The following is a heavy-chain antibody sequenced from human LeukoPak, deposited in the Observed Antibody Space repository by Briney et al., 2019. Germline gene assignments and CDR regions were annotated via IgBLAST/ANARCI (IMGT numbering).Heavy chain of an antibody. CDR1: GFTFSSYG. CDR2: ISYDGSNE. J-gene: IGHJ4*02. CDR3: AKVPGWELSNYFDY. D-gene: IGHD1-26*01. Sequence: GGSLRLSCAASGFTFSSYGMHWVRQAPGKGLEWVAVISYDGSNEYYADSVKGRFTISRDNSKNTLYLQMNSLRAEDTAVYYCAKVPGWELSNYFDYWGQGTLVTVSS. V-gene: IGHV3-30*18.